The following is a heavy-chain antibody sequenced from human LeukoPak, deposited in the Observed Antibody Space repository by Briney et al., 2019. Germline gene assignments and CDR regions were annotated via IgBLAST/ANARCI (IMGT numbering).Heavy chain of an antibody. CDR2: ISTSATTI. Sequence: GGSLRLSCAASGFTFSTYEMNWVRQAPGKGLEWVSFISTSATTIYYADSVKGRFTISRDNAENSLYLQMNGLRPEDTAVYYCARVIWGIAAALDVWGQGTMVTVSS. J-gene: IGHJ3*01. D-gene: IGHD6-25*01. CDR1: GFTFSTYE. V-gene: IGHV3-48*03. CDR3: ARVIWGIAAALDV.